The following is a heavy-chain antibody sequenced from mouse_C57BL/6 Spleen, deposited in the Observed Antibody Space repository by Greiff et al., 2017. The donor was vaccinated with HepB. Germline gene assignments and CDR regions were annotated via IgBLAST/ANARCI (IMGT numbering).Heavy chain of an antibody. J-gene: IGHJ4*01. D-gene: IGHD1-1*01. CDR3: ARRYYYGSSYGAMDY. Sequence: QVQLQQSGPELVKPGASVKLSCKASGYTFTSYDINWVKQRPGQGLEWIGWIYPRDGSTKYNEKFKGKATLTVDTSSSTAYMELHSLTSEDSAVYFCARRYYYGSSYGAMDYWGQGTSVTVSS. CDR1: GYTFTSYD. CDR2: IYPRDGST. V-gene: IGHV1-85*01.